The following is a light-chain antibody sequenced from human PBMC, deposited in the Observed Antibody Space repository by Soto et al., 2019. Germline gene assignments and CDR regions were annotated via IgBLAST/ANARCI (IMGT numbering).Light chain of an antibody. CDR3: QQAHSCLA. CDR1: QDISTR. Sequence: DIQMTQSPSSVSASVGDRVIITCRASQDISTRLAWYQQKPGKAPQLLIYSASTLQSAVPPRFRGSVSGTYFALTLTILQPVCFSAYFCQQAHSCLAFGGGTKVEL. V-gene: IGKV1-12*01. CDR2: SAS. J-gene: IGKJ4*01.